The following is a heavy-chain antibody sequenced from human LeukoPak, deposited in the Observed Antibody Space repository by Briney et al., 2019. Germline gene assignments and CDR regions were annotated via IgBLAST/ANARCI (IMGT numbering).Heavy chain of an antibody. CDR3: ASNGYYCIDV. Sequence: PSETLSLTCTVSGGSISSNNYYWGWIRQPPGKGLEWIGTIYYSGSTYYNPSLKNRVTISIDKSRSQFSLRLSSVTAADTAVYYCASNGYYCIDVWGKGTTVTVSS. CDR2: IYYSGST. CDR1: GGSISSNNYY. V-gene: IGHV4-39*07. D-gene: IGHD2-8*01. J-gene: IGHJ6*03.